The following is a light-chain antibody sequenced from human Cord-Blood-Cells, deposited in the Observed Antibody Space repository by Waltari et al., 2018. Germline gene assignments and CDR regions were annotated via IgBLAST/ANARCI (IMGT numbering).Light chain of an antibody. CDR1: QSVSSN. CDR2: GAS. V-gene: IGKV3-15*01. CDR3: QQYNNWPFT. Sequence: EIVMTQSPATLSVSPGERATLSCRASQSVSSNLAWYQQKPGQAPRLLIYGASTRATGIPARFSGSGSGTELTLTISSLQSEEFAVYYCQQYNNWPFTFGGGTKVEIK. J-gene: IGKJ4*01.